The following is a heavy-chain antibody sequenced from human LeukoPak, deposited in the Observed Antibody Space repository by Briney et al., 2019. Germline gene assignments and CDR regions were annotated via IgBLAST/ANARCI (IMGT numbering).Heavy chain of an antibody. CDR1: GFTFSTYA. CDR2: ISGSGGST. V-gene: IGHV3-23*01. J-gene: IGHJ4*02. Sequence: GGSLRLSCAASGFTFSTYAMSWVRQTPGKGLEWVSAISGSGGSTYYADSVKGRFTISRDNSENTLYPQMNSLRAEDTAVYYCAKVLFGGVGSVGYFDYWGLGTLVTVSS. D-gene: IGHD3-10*01. CDR3: AKVLFGGVGSVGYFDY.